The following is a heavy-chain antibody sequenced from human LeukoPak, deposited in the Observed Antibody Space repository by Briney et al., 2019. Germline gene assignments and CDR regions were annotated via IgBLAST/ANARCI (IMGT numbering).Heavy chain of an antibody. CDR1: GYTFTGYY. CDR2: INPNSGGT. J-gene: IGHJ4*02. D-gene: IGHD3-3*01. V-gene: IGHV1-2*06. CDR3: ARDPVFFEWLLLFDY. Sequence: GASVKVSCKASGYTFTGYYMHWVRQAPGQGLEWMGRINPNSGGTNYAQKFQGRVTMTRDTSISTAYIELSRLRSDDTAVYYCARDPVFFEWLLLFDYWGQGTLVTVSS.